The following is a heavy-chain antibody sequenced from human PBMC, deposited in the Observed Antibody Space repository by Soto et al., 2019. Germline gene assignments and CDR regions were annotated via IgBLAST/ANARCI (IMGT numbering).Heavy chain of an antibody. CDR1: GFTFSSYW. CDR3: ARDSSNYMTIYYYYYMDV. CDR2: IKQDGSEK. Sequence: PGGSLRLSCAASGFTFSSYWMSWVRQAPGKGLEWVANIKQDGSEKYYVDSVKGRFTISRDNAKNSLYLQMNSLRAEDTAVYYCARDSSNYMTIYYYYYMDVWGKGTTVTVSS. D-gene: IGHD4-4*01. J-gene: IGHJ6*03. V-gene: IGHV3-7*01.